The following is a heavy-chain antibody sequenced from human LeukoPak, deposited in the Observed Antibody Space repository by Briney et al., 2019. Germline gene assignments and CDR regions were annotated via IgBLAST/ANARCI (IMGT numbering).Heavy chain of an antibody. CDR3: ARHEIVVVPAAREDELWFDP. CDR2: IYYSGST. Sequence: PSETLSLTCTVSGGSISSYYWSWIRQPPGKGLEWIGYIYYSGSTNYNPSLKSRVTISVDTSKNQFSLKLSSVTAADTAVYYCARHEIVVVPAAREDELWFDPWGQGALVTVSS. J-gene: IGHJ5*02. D-gene: IGHD2-2*01. V-gene: IGHV4-59*08. CDR1: GGSISSYY.